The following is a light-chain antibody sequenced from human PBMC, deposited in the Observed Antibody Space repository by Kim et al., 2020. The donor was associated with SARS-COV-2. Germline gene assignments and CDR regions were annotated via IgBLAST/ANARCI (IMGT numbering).Light chain of an antibody. V-gene: IGKV1-5*01. CDR2: DAT. Sequence: SASKGDRVSITCRASQSVDRWLAWYQQRPGKAPKLLIYDATDLKSGVPSRFSGRGSGTEFTLTITSLQPDDFGTYYCQQYSTYSYSLVQGTKLEI. J-gene: IGKJ2*03. CDR1: QSVDRW. CDR3: QQYSTYSYS.